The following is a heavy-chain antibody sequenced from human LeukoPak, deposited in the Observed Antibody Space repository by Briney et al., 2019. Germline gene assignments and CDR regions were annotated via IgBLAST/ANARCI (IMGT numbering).Heavy chain of an antibody. Sequence: SETLSLTCTVSGGSISSSSYYWGWIRQPPGKGLEWIGSIYYSGSTYYNPSLKSRVTISVDTSKNQFSLKLSSVTAADTAVYYCARQRGLTGTTALEFDYWGQGTLVTVSS. CDR1: GGSISSSSYY. D-gene: IGHD1-20*01. CDR3: ARQRGLTGTTALEFDY. CDR2: IYYSGST. V-gene: IGHV4-39*01. J-gene: IGHJ4*02.